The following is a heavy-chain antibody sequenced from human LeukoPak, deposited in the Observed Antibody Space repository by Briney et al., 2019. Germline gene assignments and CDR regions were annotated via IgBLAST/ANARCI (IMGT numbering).Heavy chain of an antibody. V-gene: IGHV4-4*07. Sequence: PSETLSLTCTVSGGSISSYYWSWIRQPAGKGLEWIGRICTSGSTNYNPSLKSRVTISVDTSKNQFSLKLSSVTAADTAVYYCARVFWSGYYTDYYYYMDVWGKGTTVTVSS. CDR2: ICTSGST. J-gene: IGHJ6*03. CDR1: GGSISSYY. D-gene: IGHD3-3*01. CDR3: ARVFWSGYYTDYYYYMDV.